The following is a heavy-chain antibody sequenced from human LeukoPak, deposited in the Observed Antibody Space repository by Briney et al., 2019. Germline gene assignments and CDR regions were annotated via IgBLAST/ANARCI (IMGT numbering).Heavy chain of an antibody. V-gene: IGHV3-30*04. CDR3: ARGATSGSYYFDF. J-gene: IGHJ4*02. CDR1: GFTFSSYA. Sequence: GGSLRLSCAASGFTFSSYAIHWVRQGPGEGLEWVAVISSDGSNKYYADSVKGRFTISRDNSKNTLYLQMNSLRAEDTAVYYCARGATSGSYYFDFWGQGTLVTVSS. CDR2: ISSDGSNK. D-gene: IGHD1-26*01.